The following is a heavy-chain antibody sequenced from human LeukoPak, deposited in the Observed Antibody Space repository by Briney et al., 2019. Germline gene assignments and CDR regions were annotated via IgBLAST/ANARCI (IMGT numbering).Heavy chain of an antibody. CDR2: IYYSGST. D-gene: IGHD6-6*01. CDR1: GGSISSYY. V-gene: IGHV4-59*01. J-gene: IGHJ4*02. CDR3: ARGGSSSSPYYFDY. Sequence: PSETLSLTCTVSGGSISSYYWSWIRQPPGKGLEWIGYIYYSGSTNYNPSLKSRVTISVDTSKNQFSPKLSSVTAADTAVYYCARGGSSSSPYYFDYWGQGTLVTVSS.